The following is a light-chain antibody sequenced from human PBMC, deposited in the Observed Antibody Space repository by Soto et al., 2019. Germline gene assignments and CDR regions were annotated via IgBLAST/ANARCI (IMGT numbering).Light chain of an antibody. CDR3: QQANSFPWT. CDR2: AAS. J-gene: IGKJ1*01. CDR1: QGVGSW. V-gene: IGKV1-12*01. Sequence: DIQMTQSPSSVSAPVGDRVTITCRASQGVGSWLAWYQQKPGKAPKLLIFAASSLQSGVPSRFSGSGSGTASTLAISSLQPEDVASYYCQQANSFPWTFGQGTKVEIK.